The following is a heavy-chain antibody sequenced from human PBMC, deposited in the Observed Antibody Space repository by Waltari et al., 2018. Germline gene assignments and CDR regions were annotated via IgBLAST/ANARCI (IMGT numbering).Heavy chain of an antibody. V-gene: IGHV1-69-2*01. CDR2: VDPEDGET. D-gene: IGHD2-8*01. CDR1: GYTFTDYY. Sequence: EVQLVQSGAEVKKPGATVKISCTVSGYTFTDYYMHRVQQAPGKGLEWMGLVDPEDGETIYAEKFQGRVTITADTSTDTAYMELSSLRSEDTAVYYCATYCTNGVCRDYYGMDVWGQGTTVTVSS. J-gene: IGHJ6*02. CDR3: ATYCTNGVCRDYYGMDV.